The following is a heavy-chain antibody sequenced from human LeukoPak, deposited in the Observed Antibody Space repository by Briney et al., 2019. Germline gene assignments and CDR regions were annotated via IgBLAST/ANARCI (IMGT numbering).Heavy chain of an antibody. CDR1: GFTFSSYG. CDR3: AREPYSGSYYDY. D-gene: IGHD1-26*01. J-gene: IGHJ4*02. V-gene: IGHV3-48*03. Sequence: GGSLRLSCAASGFTFSSYGMNWVRQAPGKGLEWASYTSSSGSTIYYADSVKGRFTISRDNAKNSLYLQMNSLRAEDTAVYYCAREPYSGSYYDYWGQGTLVTVSS. CDR2: TSSSGSTI.